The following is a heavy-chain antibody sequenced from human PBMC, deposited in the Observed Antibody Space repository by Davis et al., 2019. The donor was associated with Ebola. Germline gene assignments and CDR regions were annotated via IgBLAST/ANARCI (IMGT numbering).Heavy chain of an antibody. CDR2: ISGSGGST. D-gene: IGHD3-10*01. CDR3: AKVVQITMVRGVINYFDY. V-gene: IGHV3-23*01. Sequence: GESLKISCDVSGFAVRNTHMSWVRQAPGKGLEWVSAISGSGGSTYYADSVKGRFTISRDNSKNTLYLQMNSLRAEDTAVYYCAKVVQITMVRGVINYFDYWGQGTLVTVSS. J-gene: IGHJ4*02. CDR1: GFAVRNTH.